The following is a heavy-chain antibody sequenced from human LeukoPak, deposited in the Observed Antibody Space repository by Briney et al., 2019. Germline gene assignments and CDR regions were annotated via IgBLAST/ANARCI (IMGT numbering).Heavy chain of an antibody. CDR3: AKYSRLLREKNPFDV. J-gene: IGHJ3*01. Sequence: SSETLSLTCTVSGDSMSDYYWTWIRQSPGKGLEWIGSIYYSGGINYNPSLRSRLTVSVDTSKNQFSLKLNSVTAADTAVYYCAKYSRLLREKNPFDVWGPGTMVVVSS. CDR2: IYYSGGI. CDR1: GDSMSDYY. D-gene: IGHD5-18*01. V-gene: IGHV4-59*08.